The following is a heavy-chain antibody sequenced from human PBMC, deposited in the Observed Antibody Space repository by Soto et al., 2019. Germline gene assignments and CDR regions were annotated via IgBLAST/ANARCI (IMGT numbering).Heavy chain of an antibody. CDR2: INHSGTT. J-gene: IGHJ4*02. CDR3: ARGSDYASSFDY. Sequence: QVQLQQWGAGLLKPSETLSLTCAVYGGSFSGYTWIWIRQPPGKGLEWIGEINHSGTTNHNPSRKSRVIISVATSKKQFSLRLTSVTAADTAVYYCARGSDYASSFDYWGQGTLVTVSS. D-gene: IGHD3-16*01. V-gene: IGHV4-34*01. CDR1: GGSFSGYT.